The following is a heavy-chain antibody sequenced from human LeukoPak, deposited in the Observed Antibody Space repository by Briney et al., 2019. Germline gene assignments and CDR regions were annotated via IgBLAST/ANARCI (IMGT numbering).Heavy chain of an antibody. V-gene: IGHV4-59*01. Sequence: SETLSLTCTVSGGSISGYYYNWIRQPPGKGLEWIGYIYYSGSTNYNPSLMSRVTISLDTSKNQFSLKLSSVTTADTAVYYCARSVVTLYWYFDLWGRGTLVTVSS. D-gene: IGHD4-23*01. CDR2: IYYSGST. CDR3: ARSVVTLYWYFDL. J-gene: IGHJ2*01. CDR1: GGSISGYY.